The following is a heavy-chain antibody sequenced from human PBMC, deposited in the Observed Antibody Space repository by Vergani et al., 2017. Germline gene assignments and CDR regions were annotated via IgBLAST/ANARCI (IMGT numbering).Heavy chain of an antibody. CDR3: ARVNTETNGHLYYYYYMDV. CDR1: GGSFTSYH. D-gene: IGHD4-11*01. J-gene: IGHJ6*03. CDR2: IDHTGRP. V-gene: IGHV4-34*01. Sequence: QVQLQQWGGGLLKPSETLSLTCVVNGGSFTSYHWTWIRQSPGEGLEWVGDIDHTGRPDYNPSLKSRLTMSVDKSRNSISLTLNSVTATDTAIYFCARVNTETNGHLYYYYYMDVWGQGTAVTVS.